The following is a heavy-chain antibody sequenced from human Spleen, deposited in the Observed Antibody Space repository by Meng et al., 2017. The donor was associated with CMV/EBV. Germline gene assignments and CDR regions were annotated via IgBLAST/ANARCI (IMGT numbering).Heavy chain of an antibody. D-gene: IGHD2-2*01. CDR3: ARGLGVFVVVPAAMDV. CDR1: GYTFTSYG. J-gene: IGHJ6*02. CDR2: ISAYNGNT. Sequence: GESLKVSCKASGYTFTSYGISWVRQAPGQGLEWMGWISAYNGNTNYAQKLQGRVTMTTDTSTSTAYMELRSLRSDDTAVYYCARGLGVFVVVPAAMDVWGQGTTVTVSS. V-gene: IGHV1-18*01.